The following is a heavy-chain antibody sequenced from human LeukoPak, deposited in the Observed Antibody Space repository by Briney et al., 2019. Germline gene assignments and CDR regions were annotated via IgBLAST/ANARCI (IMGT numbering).Heavy chain of an antibody. CDR3: ARTHYYDSSGAPEYYFDY. CDR1: GGSISSGSYY. V-gene: IGHV4-61*01. J-gene: IGHJ4*02. Sequence: SETLSLTCTVSGGSISSGSYYWSWLRQPPGKGLEWIGYIDYSGSTNYNPSLKSRVTISVDTSKNQFSLKLSSVTAADTAVYYCARTHYYDSSGAPEYYFDYWSQGTLVTVSS. CDR2: IDYSGST. D-gene: IGHD3-22*01.